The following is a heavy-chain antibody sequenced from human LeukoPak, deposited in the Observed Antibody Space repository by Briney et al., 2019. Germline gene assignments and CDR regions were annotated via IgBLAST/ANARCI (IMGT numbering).Heavy chain of an antibody. J-gene: IGHJ4*02. V-gene: IGHV3-64*01. CDR2: ISSNGGST. D-gene: IGHD4-11*01. CDR1: GFTFSSYA. CDR3: ARVPLQAGGYFDY. Sequence: GGPLRLSCAASGFTFSSYAMHWVRQAPGKGLEYVSAISSNGGSTYYANSVKGRFTISRDNSKNTLYLQMGSLRAEDMAVYYCARVPLQAGGYFDYWGQGTLVTVSS.